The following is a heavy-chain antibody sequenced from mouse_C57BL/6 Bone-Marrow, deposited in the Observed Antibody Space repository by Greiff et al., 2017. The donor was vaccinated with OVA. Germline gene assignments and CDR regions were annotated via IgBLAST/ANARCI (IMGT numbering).Heavy chain of an antibody. J-gene: IGHJ3*01. D-gene: IGHD4-1*01. Sequence: VQLQQSGPELVKPGASVKIPCKASGYTFTDYNMDWVKQSHGKSLEWIGDINPNNGGTIYNQKFKGKATLTVDKSSSTAYMELRSLTSEDTAVYYCAWESPFAYWGQGTLVTVSA. V-gene: IGHV1-18*01. CDR1: GYTFTDYN. CDR2: INPNNGGT. CDR3: AWESPFAY.